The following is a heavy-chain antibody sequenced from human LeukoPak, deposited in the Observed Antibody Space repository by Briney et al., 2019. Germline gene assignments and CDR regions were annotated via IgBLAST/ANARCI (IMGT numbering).Heavy chain of an antibody. J-gene: IGHJ5*02. CDR1: GFTFSSYS. CDR2: ISSSSSYI. Sequence: KSGGSLRLSCAASGFTFSSYSMNWVRQAPGKGLEWVSSISSSSSYIYYADSVKGRFTISRDNAKNSLYLQMNSLRAEDTAVYYCARESMVPAAILGFDPWGQGTLVTVSS. D-gene: IGHD2-2*02. V-gene: IGHV3-21*01. CDR3: ARESMVPAAILGFDP.